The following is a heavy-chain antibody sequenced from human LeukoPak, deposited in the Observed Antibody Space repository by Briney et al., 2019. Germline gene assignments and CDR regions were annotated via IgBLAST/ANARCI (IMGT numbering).Heavy chain of an antibody. CDR1: GGTFSSYA. J-gene: IGHJ4*02. CDR3: ARAIGRADFDY. V-gene: IGHV1-69*04. D-gene: IGHD1-26*01. CDR2: IIPILGIA. Sequence: SVKVSCKASGGTFSSYAISWVRQAPGQGLEWMGRIIPILGIANYAQKFQGRVTITADKSTSTAYMELSSLRSEDTAVYYCARAIGRADFDYWGQGTLVTVSS.